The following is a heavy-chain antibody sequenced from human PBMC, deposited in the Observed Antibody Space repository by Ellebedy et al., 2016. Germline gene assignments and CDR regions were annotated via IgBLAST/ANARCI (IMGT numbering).Heavy chain of an antibody. J-gene: IGHJ4*02. V-gene: IGHV3-23*03. CDR1: GFSFSSYA. Sequence: GESLKISCAASGFSFSSYAMSWVRQAPGKGLEWVSILTPDAGTAYVDSVKGRFTLSRDNSKNTVYLQMNSLTAEDTAVYFCANSGYSYAWGYWGQGTLVTVSS. CDR3: ANSGYSYAWGY. D-gene: IGHD5-18*01. CDR2: ILTPDAGT.